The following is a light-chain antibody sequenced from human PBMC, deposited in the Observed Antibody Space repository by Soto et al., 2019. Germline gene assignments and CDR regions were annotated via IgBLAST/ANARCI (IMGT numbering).Light chain of an antibody. CDR2: DVS. Sequence: EIQMTQSPSTLSASVGDRVTITCRASQSIGDSLAWYQQKPGKAPYLLISDVSSLERGVPSRFSGSGSGTDFTLTISSLQPEDFATYYCQQANSFPHTFGQGTRLEIK. CDR1: QSIGDS. CDR3: QQANSFPHT. J-gene: IGKJ5*01. V-gene: IGKV1-5*01.